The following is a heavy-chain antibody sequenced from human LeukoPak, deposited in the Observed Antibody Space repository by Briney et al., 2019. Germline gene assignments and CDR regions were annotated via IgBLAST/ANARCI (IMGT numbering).Heavy chain of an antibody. J-gene: IGHJ6*02. CDR3: AKGILRWFGELPQRDTKCYYYGMGV. CDR2: ISYDGSNK. CDR1: GFTFSSYG. D-gene: IGHD3-10*01. Sequence: AGGSLRLSCAASGFTFSSYGMHWVRQAPGKGLEWVAVISYDGSNKYYADSVKGRFTISRDNSKNTLYLQMNSLRAEDTAVYYCAKGILRWFGELPQRDTKCYYYGMGVWGQGTTVTVSS. V-gene: IGHV3-30*18.